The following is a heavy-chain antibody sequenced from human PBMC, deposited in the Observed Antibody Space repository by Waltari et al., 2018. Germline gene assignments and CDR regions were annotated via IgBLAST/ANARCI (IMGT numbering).Heavy chain of an antibody. CDR1: ALSLSTSGVG. D-gene: IGHD3-22*01. Sequence: QLTLKESGTTLANPPQTLTLRCTFPALSLSTSGVGVGWFRQPPGKALEWLALIYWNDDKRYSPSLKSRLTITKDTSKNQVVLTMTNMDPVDTATYYCAHRSPPMTSFDYWGQGTLVTVSS. V-gene: IGHV2-5*01. CDR2: IYWNDDK. J-gene: IGHJ4*02. CDR3: AHRSPPMTSFDY.